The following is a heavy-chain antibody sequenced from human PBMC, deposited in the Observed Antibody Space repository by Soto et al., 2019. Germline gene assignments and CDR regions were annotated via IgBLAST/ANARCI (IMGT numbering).Heavy chain of an antibody. V-gene: IGHV1-18*01. CDR2: ISAYNGNT. Sequence: ASVTVSCKTSGYTFTSYGISLVRQAPGQGLEWMGWISAYNGNTNYAQKLQGRVTMTTDTSTSTAYMELRSLRSDDTAVYYCARTGFHCTNGVCYLIDYWGQGTLVTVSS. CDR3: ARTGFHCTNGVCYLIDY. D-gene: IGHD2-8*01. J-gene: IGHJ4*02. CDR1: GYTFTSYG.